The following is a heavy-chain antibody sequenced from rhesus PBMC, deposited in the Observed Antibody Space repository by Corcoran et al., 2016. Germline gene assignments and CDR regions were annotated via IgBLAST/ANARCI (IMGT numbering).Heavy chain of an antibody. CDR1: GGSISGSY. Sequence: QLQLQESGPGLVKPSETLSVTCAVSGGSISGSYWSWIRQAPGKGLEWIGYIYGSGSGTNYNPSLKSRVTLSVDTSKNQFSLELSSVTAADTAVYYCARAAAQRQLAGYFDYWGQGVLVTVSS. CDR2: IYGSGSGT. D-gene: IGHD6-25*01. V-gene: IGHV4-169*01. J-gene: IGHJ4*01. CDR3: ARAAAQRQLAGYFDY.